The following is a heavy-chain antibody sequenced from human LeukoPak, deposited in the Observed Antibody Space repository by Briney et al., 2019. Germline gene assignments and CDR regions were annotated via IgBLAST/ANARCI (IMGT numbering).Heavy chain of an antibody. CDR2: FYYSGST. CDR1: GGSICFDY. V-gene: IGHV4-59*07. J-gene: IGHJ4*02. CDR3: ARGDTASTRY. D-gene: IGHD5-18*01. Sequence: WDTLSLICSVCGGSICFDYWMWIPQPPGRGLEWSGYFYYSGSTNYNLSLKSRVHMSVDTSKNQFSLRLSSVTAPDTAVYYCARGDTASTRYWGQGTLVTVSS.